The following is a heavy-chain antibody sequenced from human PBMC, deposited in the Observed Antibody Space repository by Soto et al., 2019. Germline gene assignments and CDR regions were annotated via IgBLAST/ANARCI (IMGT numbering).Heavy chain of an antibody. D-gene: IGHD3-22*01. J-gene: IGHJ4*02. CDR1: GYTFTSYY. V-gene: IGHV1-46*01. Sequence: SVKVSCKASGYTFTSYYMHWVRQAPGQGLEWMGIINPSGGSTSYAQKFQGRVTMTRDTSTSTVYMELSSLRSEDTAVYYCARAGRPRTGADSSGYYYVPHYFDYWGQGNLVTVSS. CDR2: INPSGGST. CDR3: ARAGRPRTGADSSGYYYVPHYFDY.